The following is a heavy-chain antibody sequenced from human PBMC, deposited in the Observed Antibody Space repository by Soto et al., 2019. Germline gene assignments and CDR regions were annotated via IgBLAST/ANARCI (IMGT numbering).Heavy chain of an antibody. V-gene: IGHV3-30*18. Sequence: QVQLVESGGGVVQPGRSLRLSCAASGFTFDSYGMHWVRQAPGKGLEWVAVISSDGNNKYYADSVKGRFSIYRDNFNNLLYLQMSSLRVEDTAVYDCVKDLLQTTVATCGSWGQGTLVTVSS. D-gene: IGHD4-17*01. CDR1: GFTFDSYG. CDR3: VKDLLQTTVATCGS. J-gene: IGHJ5*02. CDR2: ISSDGNNK.